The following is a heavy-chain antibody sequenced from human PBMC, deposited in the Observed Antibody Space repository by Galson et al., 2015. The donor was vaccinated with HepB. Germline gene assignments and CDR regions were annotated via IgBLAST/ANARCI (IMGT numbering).Heavy chain of an antibody. D-gene: IGHD6-19*01. J-gene: IGHJ6*02. Sequence: SLRLSCAASGFSFSSYAMHWVRQAPGKGLEWVAVISYDGSNKYYADCVKGRFTISRDNSENTLYMQMNSLKSEDTAVYYCARGKVAGNSSYYGMDALGQGTPVTVSS. CDR3: ARGKVAGNSSYYGMDA. V-gene: IGHV3-30-3*01. CDR2: ISYDGSNK. CDR1: GFSFSSYA.